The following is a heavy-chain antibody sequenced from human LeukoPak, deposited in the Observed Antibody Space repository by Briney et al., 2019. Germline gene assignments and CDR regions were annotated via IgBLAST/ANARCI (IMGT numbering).Heavy chain of an antibody. J-gene: IGHJ4*02. D-gene: IGHD3-10*01. CDR2: ISVNNDNT. V-gene: IGHV1-18*01. CDR1: GYAFGFYG. Sequence: ASVKVSCKASGYAFGFYGISWVRQAPGQGLEWMGWISVNNDNTHYAQKFQGRVTMTTDTSTSTAYMEVRSLRSDDTAVYYCTRDAYGSGKGYFDYWGQGTLVTVSS. CDR3: TRDAYGSGKGYFDY.